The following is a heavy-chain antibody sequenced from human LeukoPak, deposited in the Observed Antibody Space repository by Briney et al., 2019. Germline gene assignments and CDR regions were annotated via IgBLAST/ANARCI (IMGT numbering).Heavy chain of an antibody. J-gene: IGHJ4*02. Sequence: GGSLRLSCAASGFTFSSYNMNRVRQAPGKGLEWASSITFSSSYIYYADSVKGRFTISRDNAKNSLYLQMDSLRAEDTAVYYCARGREGYNSYDYWGQGTLVTVSS. V-gene: IGHV3-21*01. CDR2: ITFSSSYI. CDR3: ARGREGYNSYDY. D-gene: IGHD5-24*01. CDR1: GFTFSSYN.